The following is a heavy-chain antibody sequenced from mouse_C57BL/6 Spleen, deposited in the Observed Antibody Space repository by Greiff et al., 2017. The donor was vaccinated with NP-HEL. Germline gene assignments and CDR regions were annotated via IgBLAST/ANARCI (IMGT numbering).Heavy chain of an antibody. V-gene: IGHV1-64*01. CDR3: ARGIYYGNYVDYYAMDY. CDR1: GYTFTSYW. CDR2: IHPNSGST. D-gene: IGHD2-1*01. Sequence: QVQLQQPGAELVKPGASVKLSCKASGYTFTSYWMHWVKQRPGQGLEWIGMIHPNSGSTNYNEKFKSKATLTVDKSSSTAYMQLSSLTSEDSAVYYCARGIYYGNYVDYYAMDYWGQGTSVTVSS. J-gene: IGHJ4*01.